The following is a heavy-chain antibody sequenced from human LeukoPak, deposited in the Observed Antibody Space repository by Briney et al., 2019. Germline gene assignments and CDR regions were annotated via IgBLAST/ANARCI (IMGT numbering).Heavy chain of an antibody. V-gene: IGHV4-4*02. D-gene: IGHD4-11*01. J-gene: IGHJ6*04. CDR3: ARVDLHLYCYYYYGMDV. CDR2: IYHSGST. Sequence: PSGTLSLTCAVSGGSISSSNWWSWVRQPPGKGLEWIGEIYHSGSTNYNPSLKSRVTISVDKSKNQFSLKLSSVTAADTAVYYCARVDLHLYCYYYYGMDVWGKGTTVTVSS. CDR1: GGSISSSNW.